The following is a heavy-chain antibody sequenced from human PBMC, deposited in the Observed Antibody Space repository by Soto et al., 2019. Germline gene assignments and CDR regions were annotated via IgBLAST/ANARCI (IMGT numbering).Heavy chain of an antibody. CDR3: ASWIWCGELGYYYGMDV. CDR1: GGTFSSYA. Sequence: GASVKVSCKASGGTFSSYAISWVRQAPGQGLEWMGWISAYNGNTNYAQKLQGRVTMTTDTSTSTAYMELRSLRSDDTPVYYCASWIWCGELGYYYGMDVWGQGTTVTVSS. CDR2: ISAYNGNT. D-gene: IGHD3-10*01. J-gene: IGHJ6*02. V-gene: IGHV1-18*01.